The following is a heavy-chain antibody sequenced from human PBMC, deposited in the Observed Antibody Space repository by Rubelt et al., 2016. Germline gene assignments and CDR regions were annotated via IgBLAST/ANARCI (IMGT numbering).Heavy chain of an antibody. D-gene: IGHD2-21*01. J-gene: IGHJ4*02. CDR3: ARAIRRNGGGDY. Sequence: VQLLESGGGLVQPGGSLRLSCAASGFTFKIYAMSWVRQAPGKGLEWVSAISGSGGSTYYADSVKGRFTISRDNSKNTLYLQMNSLRAEDTAIYYCARAIRRNGGGDYYGQGTLVTVSS. V-gene: IGHV3-23*01. CDR2: ISGSGGST. CDR1: GFTFKIYA.